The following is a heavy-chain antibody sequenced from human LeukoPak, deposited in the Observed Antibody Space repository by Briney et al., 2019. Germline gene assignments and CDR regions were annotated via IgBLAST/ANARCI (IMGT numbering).Heavy chain of an antibody. CDR1: GFTFSSYA. CDR2: ISGSGGST. V-gene: IGHV3-23*01. CDR3: AKSIASYYYDSSGYYYPPYFDC. Sequence: PGGSLRLSCAASGFTFSSYAMSWVRQAPGKGLEWVSAISGSGGSTYYADSVKGRFTISRDNSKYTLYLQMNSLRAEDTAVYYCAKSIASYYYDSSGYYYPPYFDCWGQGTLVTVSS. J-gene: IGHJ4*02. D-gene: IGHD3-22*01.